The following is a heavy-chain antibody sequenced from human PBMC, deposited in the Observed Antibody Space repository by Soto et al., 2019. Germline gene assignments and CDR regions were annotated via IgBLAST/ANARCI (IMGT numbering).Heavy chain of an antibody. D-gene: IGHD1-20*01. CDR3: ARGITLPTPLDY. CDR2: INTGNGNT. Sequence: QVQLVQSGAEEKKPGASVKVSCKASGYTFTSYAMHWVRQAPGQRLEWMGWINTGNGNTKYSQRFQGRVTITRDTSASTAYMELSSLRSEDTAVYYCARGITLPTPLDYWGQGTLVTVSS. J-gene: IGHJ4*02. CDR1: GYTFTSYA. V-gene: IGHV1-3*04.